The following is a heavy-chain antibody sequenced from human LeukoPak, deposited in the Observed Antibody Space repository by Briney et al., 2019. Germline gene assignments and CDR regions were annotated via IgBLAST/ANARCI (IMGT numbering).Heavy chain of an antibody. CDR2: ITSAGGYT. J-gene: IGHJ6*03. CDR3: ATSGGFVLPNAITGNWYMDV. Sequence: GGSLRLSCGASGFTFSDYSMNWVRQAPGKGLASVASITSAGGYTYYADSVKGRFTISRDNAQNSLFLQMNSLRAEDTAVYFCATSGGFVLPNAITGNWYMDVWGRGTSVTVSS. CDR1: GFTFSDYS. V-gene: IGHV3-21*01. D-gene: IGHD2-2*01.